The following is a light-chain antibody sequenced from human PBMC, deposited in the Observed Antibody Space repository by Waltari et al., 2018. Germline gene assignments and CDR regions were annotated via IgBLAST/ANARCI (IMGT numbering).Light chain of an antibody. V-gene: IGKV1-9*01. CDR2: AAS. CDR3: QQLNSYPLT. CDR1: QGISSY. J-gene: IGKJ4*01. Sequence: QLTQSPSPLPAFVGARVTITCRASQGISSYLAWYKQKPGKAPKIMIYAASTLQSGVPSRFSGSGSGTDFTLTISSLQPEDFATYYCQQLNSYPLTFGGGTKVEIK.